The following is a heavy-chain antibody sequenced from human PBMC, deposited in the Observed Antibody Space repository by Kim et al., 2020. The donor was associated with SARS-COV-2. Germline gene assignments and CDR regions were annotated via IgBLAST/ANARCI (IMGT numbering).Heavy chain of an antibody. V-gene: IGHV4-59*08. CDR3: ARHGGYSSPVDY. CDR2: IYYSGST. CDR1: GGSISSYY. J-gene: IGHJ4*02. Sequence: SETLSLTCTVSGGSISSYYWSWIRQPPGKGLEWIGYIYYSGSTNYNPSLKSRVTISVDTSKNQFSLKLSSVTAADTAVYYCARHGGYSSPVDYWGQGTLVTVSS. D-gene: IGHD6-13*01.